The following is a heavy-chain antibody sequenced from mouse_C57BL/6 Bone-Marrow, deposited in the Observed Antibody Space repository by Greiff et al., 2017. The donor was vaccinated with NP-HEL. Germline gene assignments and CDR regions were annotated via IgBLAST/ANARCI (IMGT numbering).Heavy chain of an antibody. CDR2: IYPRSGNT. CDR3: ARLAY. Sequence: QVQPKESGAELARPGASVKLSCKASGYTFTSYGISWVKQRTGQGLEWIGEIYPRSGNTYYNEKFKGKATLTADKSSSTAYMELRSLTSEDSAVYFCARLAYWGQGTLVTVSA. J-gene: IGHJ3*01. V-gene: IGHV1-81*01. CDR1: GYTFTSYG.